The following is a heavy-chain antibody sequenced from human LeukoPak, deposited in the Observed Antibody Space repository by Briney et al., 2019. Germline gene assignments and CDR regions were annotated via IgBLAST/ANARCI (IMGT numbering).Heavy chain of an antibody. D-gene: IGHD3-10*01. V-gene: IGHV4-39*07. CDR2: IYYSGST. CDR1: GGSISRYY. Sequence: PSETLSLTCTVSGGSISRYYWGWIRQPPGKGLEWIGSIYYSGSTYYNPSLKSRVTISVDTSKNQFSLKLSSVTAADTAVYYCARAGLYGSGSSIDYWGQGTLVTVSS. J-gene: IGHJ4*02. CDR3: ARAGLYGSGSSIDY.